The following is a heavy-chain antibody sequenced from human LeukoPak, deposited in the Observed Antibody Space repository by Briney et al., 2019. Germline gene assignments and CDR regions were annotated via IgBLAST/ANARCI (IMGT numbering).Heavy chain of an antibody. CDR2: IKQVASEK. Sequence: GGPRSPPAPAPGFTLSSYWMSGAGPAPGKGREWVANIKQVASEKYYVDSVKGRFTISRDNAKNSLYLQMSSLRAEDTAVYYCARGPGRITMIVVVTMVGMDVWGQGTTVTVSS. V-gene: IGHV3-7*03. J-gene: IGHJ6*02. CDR1: GFTLSSYW. CDR3: ARGPGRITMIVVVTMVGMDV. D-gene: IGHD3-22*01.